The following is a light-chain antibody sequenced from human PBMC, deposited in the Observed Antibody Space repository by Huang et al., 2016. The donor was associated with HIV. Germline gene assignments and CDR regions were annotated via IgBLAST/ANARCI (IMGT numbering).Light chain of an antibody. CDR2: GAS. Sequence: ILLTQFPATLSVSPGQRVTLSCRASQSVGGKLAVYQQRPGQAPRLLIYGASTRVPTIPDRFSGSGSGTEFTLTISSLQSEDFAVYYCQQYDTWPPLTFGGGTKV. CDR1: QSVGGK. CDR3: QQYDTWPPLT. V-gene: IGKV3-15*01. J-gene: IGKJ4*01.